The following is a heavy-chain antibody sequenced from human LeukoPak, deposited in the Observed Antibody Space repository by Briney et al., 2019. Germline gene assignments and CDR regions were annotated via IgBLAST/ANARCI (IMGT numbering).Heavy chain of an antibody. CDR2: IKQDGSEK. CDR3: AEDTYYDSSGYPDY. Sequence: GGSLRLSCAASGFTFSSYAMHWVRQAPGKGLEWVANIKQDGSEKYYVDSVKGRFTISRDNAKNSLYLQMNSLRAEDTALYYCAEDTYYDSSGYPDYWGQGTLVTVSS. V-gene: IGHV3-7*03. CDR1: GFTFSSYA. D-gene: IGHD3-22*01. J-gene: IGHJ4*02.